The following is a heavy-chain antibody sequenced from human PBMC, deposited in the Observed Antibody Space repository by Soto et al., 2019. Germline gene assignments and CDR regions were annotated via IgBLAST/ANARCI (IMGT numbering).Heavy chain of an antibody. CDR3: ARARGLNSGYDWATSSLEFDY. CDR1: GGSFSGYY. Sequence: SETLSLTCAVYGGSFSGYYWSWIRQPPGKGLEWIGEINHSGSTNYNPSLKSRVTISVDTSKNQFSLKLSSVTAADTAVYYCARARGLNSGYDWATSSLEFDYWGQGTLVTVSS. CDR2: INHSGST. J-gene: IGHJ4*02. D-gene: IGHD5-12*01. V-gene: IGHV4-34*01.